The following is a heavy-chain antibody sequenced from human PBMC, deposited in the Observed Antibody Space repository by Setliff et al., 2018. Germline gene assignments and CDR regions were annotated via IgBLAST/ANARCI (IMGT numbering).Heavy chain of an antibody. V-gene: IGHV1-58*01. CDR3: AARYYYDTLPYGS. CDR1: GFSFSSSA. CDR2: IVVGSGHT. Sequence: SVKVSCKASGFSFSSSALQWVRQARGQRLEWIGWIVVGSGHTDYAQNFQERVTITRDMSTSTAYLELTSLTSEDTALYYCAARYYYDTLPYGSWGQGTRVTVSS. J-gene: IGHJ5*02. D-gene: IGHD3-22*01.